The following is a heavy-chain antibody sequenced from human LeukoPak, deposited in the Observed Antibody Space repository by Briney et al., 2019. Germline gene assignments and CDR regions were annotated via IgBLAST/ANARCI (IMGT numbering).Heavy chain of an antibody. CDR2: IYYGGIT. J-gene: IGHJ4*02. Sequence: SETLSLTCTVSGGSISSYYWSWIRQPPGKGLEWIGYIYYGGITHYYPSLKSRVTISLDMSKNQFSLKLSSVTAADTAVYYCARDRGSSPDYFDFWGQGTLVTVSS. V-gene: IGHV4-59*01. CDR3: ARDRGSSPDYFDF. CDR1: GGSISSYY. D-gene: IGHD6-6*01.